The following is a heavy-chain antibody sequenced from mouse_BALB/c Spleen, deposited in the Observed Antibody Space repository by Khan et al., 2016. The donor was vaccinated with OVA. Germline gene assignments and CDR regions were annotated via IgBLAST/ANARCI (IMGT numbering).Heavy chain of an antibody. CDR1: GFTFSSYG. D-gene: IGHD1-1*02. V-gene: IGHV5-6*01. CDR2: ISSGGSYT. J-gene: IGHJ4*01. Sequence: EVELVESGGDLVKPGGSLKLSCAAAGFTFSSYGMSWVRQTPDKRLEWVAIISSGGSYTYYPDSVKGRFTISRDNAKNTLYLQMSSLKSEDTAMYYCARQDMEGSRYYYAMDYWGQGTSVTVSS. CDR3: ARQDMEGSRYYYAMDY.